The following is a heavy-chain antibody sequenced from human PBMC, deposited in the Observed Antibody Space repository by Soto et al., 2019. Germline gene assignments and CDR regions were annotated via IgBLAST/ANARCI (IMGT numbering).Heavy chain of an antibody. Sequence: GGSLRLSCAASGFTFSSYAMSWVRQSPGKGLEWVSAIGASGAGTYYAEYVKGRFTISRDNSKNTLYLQMNSLRAEDTAVYYCALSKKGSYFDYWGQGTLDTVSS. CDR1: GFTFSSYA. CDR2: IGASGAGT. V-gene: IGHV3-23*01. D-gene: IGHD3-10*01. J-gene: IGHJ4*03. CDR3: ALSKKGSYFDY.